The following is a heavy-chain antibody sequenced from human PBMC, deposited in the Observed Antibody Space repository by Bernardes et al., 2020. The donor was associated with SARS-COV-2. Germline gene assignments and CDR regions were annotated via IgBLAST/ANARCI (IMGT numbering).Heavy chain of an antibody. D-gene: IGHD4-17*01. V-gene: IGHV1-24*01. J-gene: IGHJ2*01. Sequence: ASMKVSCRVSGYTLTELSIHWVRQAPGKGLEWMGGFDPEDGEPIYAQRFQGRVTMTEDTSADTAYMELSSLRSEDTAVYYCATGPTTMTYWYFDLWGRGTLVTVSS. CDR2: FDPEDGEP. CDR1: GYTLTELS. CDR3: ATGPTTMTYWYFDL.